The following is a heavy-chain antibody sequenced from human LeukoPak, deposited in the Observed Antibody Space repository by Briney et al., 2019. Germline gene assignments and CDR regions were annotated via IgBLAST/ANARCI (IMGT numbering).Heavy chain of an antibody. D-gene: IGHD1-26*01. J-gene: IGHJ4*02. CDR3: ARGSGSYDY. Sequence: TSETLSLTCAVNGGSFSGYYWSWIRQPPGKGLEWIGRIYSSGSANYNPSLKGRVTISVDTSKNQFSLTLNSVTASDTAVYHCARGSGSYDYWGQGTLVTVSS. V-gene: IGHV4-34*01. CDR1: GGSFSGYY. CDR2: IYSSGSA.